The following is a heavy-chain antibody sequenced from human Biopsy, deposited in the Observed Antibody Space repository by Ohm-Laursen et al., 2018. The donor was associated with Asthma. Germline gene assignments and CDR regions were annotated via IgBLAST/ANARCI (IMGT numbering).Heavy chain of an antibody. J-gene: IGHJ6*02. Sequence: SLRLSCAASEFPFSSYAMNWVRQAPGKGLEWVALIWYDGSNKNYADSVKGRFTVSRDNSKNTLYLQMNSLRAEDTAVYYCARKIAARGAMDVWGQGTTVTVSS. D-gene: IGHD6-6*01. CDR1: EFPFSSYA. CDR2: IWYDGSNK. CDR3: ARKIAARGAMDV. V-gene: IGHV3-33*08.